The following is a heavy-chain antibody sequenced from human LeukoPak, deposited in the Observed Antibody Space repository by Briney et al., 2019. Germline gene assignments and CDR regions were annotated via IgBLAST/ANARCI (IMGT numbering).Heavy chain of an antibody. Sequence: GGSLRLSCAASGFTFDDYGMSWVRQAPGKGLEWVSGINWNGGSTGYADSVKGRFTISRDNAKNSLYLQMNSLRAEDTAVYYCVRGVPKTSYYYYYMDVWGKGTTVTVSS. CDR2: INWNGGST. D-gene: IGHD4-11*01. J-gene: IGHJ6*03. V-gene: IGHV3-20*04. CDR3: VRGVPKTSYYYYYMDV. CDR1: GFTFDDYG.